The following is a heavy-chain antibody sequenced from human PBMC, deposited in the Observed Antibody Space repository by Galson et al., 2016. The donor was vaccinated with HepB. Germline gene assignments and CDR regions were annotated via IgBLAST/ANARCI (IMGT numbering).Heavy chain of an antibody. D-gene: IGHD3-22*01. J-gene: IGHJ6*02. CDR2: IYYSGST. Sequence: ETLSLTCTVSGGSISSSSYYWGWIRQPPGKGLEWIGSIYYSGSTYYNPSLKSRVTISVDTSKNQFSLKLSSVTAADTAVYYCARDRLPYYDSSGYHQPLYYYGMDVWGQGTTVTVSS. CDR3: ARDRLPYYDSSGYHQPLYYYGMDV. V-gene: IGHV4-39*07. CDR1: GGSISSSSYY.